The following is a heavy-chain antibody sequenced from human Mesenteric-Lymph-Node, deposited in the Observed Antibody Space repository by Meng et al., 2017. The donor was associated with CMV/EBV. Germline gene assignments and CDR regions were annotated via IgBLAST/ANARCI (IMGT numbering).Heavy chain of an antibody. CDR2: IDWNDDK. J-gene: IGHJ4*02. CDR3: ARTITGTHSWGWFFDY. D-gene: IGHD1-7*01. V-gene: IGHV2-70D*14. CDR1: GFSLSSSGMR. Sequence: SGPTLVKPTQTLALTCTVSGFSLSSSGMRVSWIRQPPGKALEWLARIDWNDDKFYTTSVKTRLTISKDTANNQVVLVMTNIDPVDTATYYCARTITGTHSWGWFFDYWGQGTLVTVSS.